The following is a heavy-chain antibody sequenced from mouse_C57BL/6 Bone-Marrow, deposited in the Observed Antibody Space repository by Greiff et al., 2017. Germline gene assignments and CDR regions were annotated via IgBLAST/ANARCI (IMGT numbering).Heavy chain of an antibody. J-gene: IGHJ3*01. D-gene: IGHD1-1*01. CDR3: ARESNLHYYGSSFFAY. CDR2: ISSGGSYT. CDR1: GFTFSSYG. V-gene: IGHV5-6*01. Sequence: DVQLQESGGDLVKPGGSLKLSCAASGFTFSSYGMSWVRQTPDKRLEWVATISSGGSYTYYPDSVKGRFTISRDNAKNTLYLQMSSLKSEDTAMYYCARESNLHYYGSSFFAYWGQGTLVTVSA.